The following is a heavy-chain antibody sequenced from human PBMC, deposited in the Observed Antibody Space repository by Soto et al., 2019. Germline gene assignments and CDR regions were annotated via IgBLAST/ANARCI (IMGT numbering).Heavy chain of an antibody. CDR3: ARPPMVGGARYYYCYMDV. D-gene: IGHD3-10*01. CDR2: IYYSGST. Sequence: PSETLSLTCTVSGGSISSSSYYWGWIRQPPGKGLEWIGSIYYSGSTYYNPSLKSRVTISVDTSKNQFSLKLSSVTAADTAVYNCARPPMVGGARYYYCYMDVGGKGTTVAVS. CDR1: GGSISSSSYY. J-gene: IGHJ6*03. V-gene: IGHV4-39*01.